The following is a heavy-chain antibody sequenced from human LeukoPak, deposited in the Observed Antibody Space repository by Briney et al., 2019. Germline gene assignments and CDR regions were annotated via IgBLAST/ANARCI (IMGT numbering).Heavy chain of an antibody. V-gene: IGHV3-23*01. CDR1: GFTFSSYA. Sequence: GGSLRLSCVASGFTFSSYAMSWVRQAPGKGLEWVSAISGSGVTTHYAGSVKGRFSISRDNSKNTPYLQMNSLRVEDTALYYCAKKVVVGATSPYSDFQDWGQGTLVTVSS. CDR2: ISGSGVTT. D-gene: IGHD1-26*01. J-gene: IGHJ1*01. CDR3: AKKVVVGATSPYSDFQD.